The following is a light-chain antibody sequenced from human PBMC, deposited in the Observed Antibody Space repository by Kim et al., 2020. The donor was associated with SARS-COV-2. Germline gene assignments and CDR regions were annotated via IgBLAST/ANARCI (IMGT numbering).Light chain of an antibody. CDR1: NMQTKN. CDR3: QVWDSGTWV. Sequence: SVALGQAARLTCGGNNMQTKNVHWYRQKPGQAPVLVMYKDSKRPSGIPGRFSGSNSGNTATLTISRAQAGDEADYYCQVWDSGTWVFGGGTQLTVL. CDR2: KDS. J-gene: IGLJ3*02. V-gene: IGLV3-9*01.